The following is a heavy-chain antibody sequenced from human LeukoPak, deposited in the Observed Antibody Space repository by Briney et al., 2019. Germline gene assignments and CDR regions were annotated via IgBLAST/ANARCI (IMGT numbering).Heavy chain of an antibody. CDR1: GYTFTGYY. Sequence: ASVRVSCKASGYTFTGYYMHWVRQAPGQGLEWMGWINPNSGGTNYAQKFQGRVTMTRDTSISTAYMELSRLRSDDTAVYYCARDGPPDPIVGVVRGLINWGQGTLVTVSS. V-gene: IGHV1-2*02. CDR3: ARDGPPDPIVGVVRGLIN. CDR2: INPNSGGT. J-gene: IGHJ4*02. D-gene: IGHD3-10*01.